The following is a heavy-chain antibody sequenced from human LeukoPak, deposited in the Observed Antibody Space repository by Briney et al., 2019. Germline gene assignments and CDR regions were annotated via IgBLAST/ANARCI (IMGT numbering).Heavy chain of an antibody. CDR1: GYSISSAYY. V-gene: IGHV4-38-2*01. CDR2: ILHSGTT. D-gene: IGHD3-10*01. Sequence: SETLSLTCAVSGYSISSAYYWGWIRQPPGKGLEYIGIILHSGTTYYNPSLKSRVTISIDTSKNQFSLKLTSVTAADTAVYYCARVRYSDDGIYYNDFDCWGQGTLVTVSS. CDR3: ARVRYSDDGIYYNDFDC. J-gene: IGHJ4*02.